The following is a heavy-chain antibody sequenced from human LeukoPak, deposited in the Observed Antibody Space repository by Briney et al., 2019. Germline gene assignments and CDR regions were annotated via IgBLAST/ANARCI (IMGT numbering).Heavy chain of an antibody. V-gene: IGHV1-46*01. CDR2: INPSGGST. CDR1: GYTFTSYY. D-gene: IGHD5-12*01. J-gene: IGHJ6*03. CDR3: ARAYATWRDLTYYYYYYMDV. Sequence: ASVKVSCKASGYTFTSYYMHWVRQAPGQGLEWMGIINPSGGSTNYAQKFQGRVTMTRDTSTNTIYMELSSLRSEDTAVYYCARAYATWRDLTYYYYYYMDVWGKGTTVTVSS.